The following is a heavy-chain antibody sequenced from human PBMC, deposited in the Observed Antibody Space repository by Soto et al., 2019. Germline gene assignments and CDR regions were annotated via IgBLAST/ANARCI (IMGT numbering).Heavy chain of an antibody. CDR3: ARHYRGYSYGLFDY. CDR1: GASISSYY. V-gene: IGHV4-59*08. Sequence: PSETLSLTCTVSGASISSYYWSWIRQPPGKGLEWIGYIYYSGSTNYNPSLKSRVTISVDTSKNQFSLKLSSVTAADTAVYYCARHYRGYSYGLFDYWGQGTLVTVSS. CDR2: IYYSGST. D-gene: IGHD5-18*01. J-gene: IGHJ4*02.